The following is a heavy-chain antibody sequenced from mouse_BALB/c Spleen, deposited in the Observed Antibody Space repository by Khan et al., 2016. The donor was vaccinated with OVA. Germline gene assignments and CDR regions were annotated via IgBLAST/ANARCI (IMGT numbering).Heavy chain of an antibody. Sequence: VQLQQSGPELVKPGASVKMSCKASGYTFTKYIIHWVKQKPGQGLEWIGYINPYNDGTKYNEKFKGKATLTSDKYSSTAYRELSGLTSEDSALYYCALDYGISFWFAYWCQGTLVTVSS. CDR1: GYTFTKYI. J-gene: IGHJ3*01. CDR2: INPYNDGT. CDR3: ALDYGISFWFAY. D-gene: IGHD1-1*01. V-gene: IGHV1S136*01.